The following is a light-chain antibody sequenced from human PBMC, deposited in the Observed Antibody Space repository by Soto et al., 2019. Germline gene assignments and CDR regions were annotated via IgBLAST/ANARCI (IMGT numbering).Light chain of an antibody. CDR2: DAS. CDR1: QSVSSY. J-gene: IGKJ1*01. Sequence: EIVLTQSPGTLSLSPGERATLSCRASQSVSSYLAWYQQRPGQAPRLLIYDASTRATDIPARFSGSGSGTDFTLTISSLQSEDFAVYYCQHYNNWPTFGLGTKVDIK. CDR3: QHYNNWPT. V-gene: IGKV3-15*01.